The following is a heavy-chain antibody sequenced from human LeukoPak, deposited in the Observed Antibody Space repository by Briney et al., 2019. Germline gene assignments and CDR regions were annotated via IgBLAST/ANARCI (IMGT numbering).Heavy chain of an antibody. CDR1: GYTFTTYG. CDR2: ISAYNGNT. D-gene: IGHD5-18*01. CDR3: VRDHTAVRPNWFDP. Sequence: ASVKVSCQASGYTFTTYGITWMRQAPGQGLEWMGWISAYNGNTNYAQKLQGRVTMTTDTSTSTAYMELRSLRSDDTAVYYCVRDHTAVRPNWFDPWGQGTLVTVSS. V-gene: IGHV1-18*01. J-gene: IGHJ5*02.